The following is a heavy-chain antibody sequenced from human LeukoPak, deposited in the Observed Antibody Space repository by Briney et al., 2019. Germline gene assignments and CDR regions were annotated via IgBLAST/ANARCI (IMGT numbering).Heavy chain of an antibody. CDR3: ARVGGIAARRIYFDY. Sequence: ASVKVSCKASGYTFTSYYMHWVRQAPGQGLEWMGIINPSGGSTSYAQKFQGRVTMTRDTSTSTVYMELSSLRSEDTAVYYCARVGGIAARRIYFDYWGQGTLVTVSS. V-gene: IGHV1-46*01. D-gene: IGHD6-6*01. J-gene: IGHJ4*02. CDR2: INPSGGST. CDR1: GYTFTSYY.